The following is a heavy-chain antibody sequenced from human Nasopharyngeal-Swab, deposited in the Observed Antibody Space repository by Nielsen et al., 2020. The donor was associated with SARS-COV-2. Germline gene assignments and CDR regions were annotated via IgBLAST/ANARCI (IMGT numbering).Heavy chain of an antibody. CDR1: GFTFSSYS. CDR3: ATERLVRGSWGLFDY. D-gene: IGHD3-10*01. Sequence: GGSLRLSCAASGFTFSSYSMNWVRQAPGKGLEWVSYISSSSSTIYYADSVKGRFTISRDNAKNSLYLQMNSLRDEDTAVYYCATERLVRGSWGLFDYWSQGTLVTVSS. J-gene: IGHJ4*02. CDR2: ISSSSSTI. V-gene: IGHV3-48*02.